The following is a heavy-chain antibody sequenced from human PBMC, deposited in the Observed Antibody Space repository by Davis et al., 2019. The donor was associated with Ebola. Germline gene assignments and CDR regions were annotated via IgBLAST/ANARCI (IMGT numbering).Heavy chain of an antibody. D-gene: IGHD2-2*01. J-gene: IGHJ4*02. Sequence: PGGSLRLSCAASGFTFRSNWTHWVRQAPGKGLVWVSRTNSDGSITSYADSVKGRFTISRDNAKNTLYLQMNSLRDEDTAVYYCARGTHYAHDYWGQGTLVTVSS. CDR3: ARGTHYAHDY. V-gene: IGHV3-74*01. CDR2: TNSDGSIT. CDR1: GFTFRSNW.